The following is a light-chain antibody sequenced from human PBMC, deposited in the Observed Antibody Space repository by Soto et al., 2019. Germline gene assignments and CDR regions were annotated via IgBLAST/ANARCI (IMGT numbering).Light chain of an antibody. V-gene: IGKV1-39*01. J-gene: IGKJ5*01. Sequence: DIKMNKSPSSLSATVGDSVTITCRASQSISTYLNWYHQKPGKAHDLLIYAASSLKSGVQSRFSGSGSGTHFTLTITGLQPADCATYYCQQNFSIPITFGQGTRLDI. CDR1: QSISTY. CDR3: QQNFSIPIT. CDR2: AAS.